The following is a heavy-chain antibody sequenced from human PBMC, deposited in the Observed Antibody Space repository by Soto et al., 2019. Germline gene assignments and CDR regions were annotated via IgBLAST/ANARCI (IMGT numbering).Heavy chain of an antibody. CDR3: AHKGPEDWPLDY. D-gene: IGHD3-9*01. Sequence: QITLKESGPTLVRPTQTLTLTCAFSGVSLSTSGVGVGWIRQPPGKALEWLAVIYWDDSKHYSPSLRSRLTITKDTSINQVVLTMTNMDPMDTGTYYCAHKGPEDWPLDYWGQGTLVTVSS. CDR2: IYWDDSK. J-gene: IGHJ4*02. V-gene: IGHV2-5*02. CDR1: GVSLSTSGVG.